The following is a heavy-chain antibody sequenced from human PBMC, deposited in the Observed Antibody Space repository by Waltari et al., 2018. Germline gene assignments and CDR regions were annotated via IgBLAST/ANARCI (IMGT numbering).Heavy chain of an antibody. V-gene: IGHV4-34*01. J-gene: IGHJ4*02. CDR1: GGSFSGYY. Sequence: QVQLQQWGAGLLTPSETLYLTCADYGGSFSGYYWNWIRQPPGKGLEWIGEINHSGSTNYNPSLKSRVTMSVDTSKNQFSLKLSSVTAADTAVYYCASRKNYGDYAHWGQGTLVTVSS. CDR2: INHSGST. CDR3: ASRKNYGDYAH. D-gene: IGHD4-17*01.